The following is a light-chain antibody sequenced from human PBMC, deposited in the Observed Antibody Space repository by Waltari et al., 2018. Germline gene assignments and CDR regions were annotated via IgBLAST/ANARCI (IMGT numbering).Light chain of an antibody. CDR3: QQYYTAPYT. V-gene: IGKV4-1*01. CDR2: WAS. CDR1: ESILDNSNKRNY. J-gene: IGKJ2*01. Sequence: DIVMTQSPDSQAVSLGERATITCRSSESILDNSNKRNYLTWYQQKEGHPPRLLISWASTRESGVPDRFSGSGSGTDFTLTISSLQAEDVAVYYCQQYYTAPYTFGQGAKLEIK.